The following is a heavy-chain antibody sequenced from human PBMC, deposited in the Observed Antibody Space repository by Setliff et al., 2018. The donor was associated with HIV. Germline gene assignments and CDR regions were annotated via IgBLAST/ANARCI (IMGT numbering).Heavy chain of an antibody. CDR1: GYTFTIYY. D-gene: IGHD1-26*01. Sequence: ASVKVSCKASGYTFTIYYMHWVRQAPGQGLEWMGRINPNSGGTNYAQKCQGRVTITRDTSISKAYMELSRLRSDGTAVYYCARGTRVGANDAFDIWGQGTMVTVS. CDR3: ARGTRVGANDAFDI. J-gene: IGHJ3*02. CDR2: INPNSGGT. V-gene: IGHV1-2*06.